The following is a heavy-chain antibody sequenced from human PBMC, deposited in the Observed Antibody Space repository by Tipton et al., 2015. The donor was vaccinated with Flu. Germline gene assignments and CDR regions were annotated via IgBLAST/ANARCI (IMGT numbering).Heavy chain of an antibody. J-gene: IGHJ4*02. CDR1: GGSISSSSYY. Sequence: TLSLTCTVSGGSISSSSYYWGWIRQPPGKGLEWIGCISHSGRTYYNPSLKSRVTISLATAKNQFSQRLTSMTAADTAVYYCARSTYYYGSGSSDYWGQGTLVTVSS. V-gene: IGHV4-39*07. CDR2: ISHSGRT. D-gene: IGHD3-10*01. CDR3: ARSTYYYGSGSSDY.